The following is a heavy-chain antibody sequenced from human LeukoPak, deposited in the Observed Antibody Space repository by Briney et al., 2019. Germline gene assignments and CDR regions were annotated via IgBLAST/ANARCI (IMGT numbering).Heavy chain of an antibody. J-gene: IGHJ6*02. CDR1: GYTFTSYG. CDR3: ASLVVPAEYYYYGMDV. D-gene: IGHD2-2*01. CDR2: IIPIFGTA. Sequence: AASVKVSCKASGYTFTSYGISWVRQAPGQGLEWMGGIIPIFGTANYAQKFQGRVTITADESTSTAYMELSSLRSEDTAVYYCASLVVPAEYYYYGMDVWGQGTTVTVSS. V-gene: IGHV1-69*13.